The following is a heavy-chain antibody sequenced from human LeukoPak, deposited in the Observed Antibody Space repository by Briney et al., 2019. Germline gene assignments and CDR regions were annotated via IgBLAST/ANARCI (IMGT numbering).Heavy chain of an antibody. V-gene: IGHV4-34*01. Sequence: SETLSLTCAVYGGSFSGYYWNWIRQPPGKGLEWIGEINHSGSTNYNPSLKSRVTISVDTSKNQFSLKLSSVTAADTAVYYCARDYDILTGYYNRYYYYGMDVWGQGTTVTVSS. CDR3: ARDYDILTGYYNRYYYYGMDV. CDR1: GGSFSGYY. D-gene: IGHD3-9*01. CDR2: INHSGST. J-gene: IGHJ6*02.